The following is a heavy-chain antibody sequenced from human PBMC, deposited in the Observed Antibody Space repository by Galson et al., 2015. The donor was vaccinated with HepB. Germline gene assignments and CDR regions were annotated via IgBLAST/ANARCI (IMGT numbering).Heavy chain of an antibody. Sequence: SLRLSCAASGFTFSIYGMHRVRQAPGKGLEWVAVIYYDGNKYYADSVKGRFTISRDNSKGTLYLQVNSLRAEDTAMYFCARDIGGSLGPSDYWGQGTLVTVSS. V-gene: IGHV3-33*01. CDR2: IYYDGNK. D-gene: IGHD1-26*01. CDR1: GFTFSIYG. CDR3: ARDIGGSLGPSDY. J-gene: IGHJ4*02.